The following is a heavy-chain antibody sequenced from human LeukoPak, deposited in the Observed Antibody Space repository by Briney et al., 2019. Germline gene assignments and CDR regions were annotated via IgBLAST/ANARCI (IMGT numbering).Heavy chain of an antibody. CDR3: AREPSYGSSFDY. J-gene: IGHJ4*02. D-gene: IGHD5-18*01. CDR1: GFTVSSNY. V-gene: IGHV3-66*02. CDR2: IYSGGST. Sequence: PGRSLRLSCAASGFTVSSNYMSWVRQAPGKGLEWVSVIYSGGSTYYADSVKGRFTISRDNSKNTLYLQMNSLRAEDTAVYYCAREPSYGSSFDYWGQGTLVTVSS.